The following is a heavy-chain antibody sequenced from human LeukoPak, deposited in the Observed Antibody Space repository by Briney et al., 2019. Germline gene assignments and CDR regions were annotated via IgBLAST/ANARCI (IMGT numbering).Heavy chain of an antibody. V-gene: IGHV3-21*04. J-gene: IGHJ4*02. D-gene: IGHD3/OR15-3a*01. Sequence: GGSLRLSCEGSGFTFSSYTMIWVRQAPGKGLEWLTSISSTSSYIYYADSVKGRFTISRDNSKNTLYLQMNSLRAEDTAVYYCAKVPPLRFLDRFLFDYWGQGTLVTVSS. CDR1: GFTFSSYT. CDR2: ISSTSSYI. CDR3: AKVPPLRFLDRFLFDY.